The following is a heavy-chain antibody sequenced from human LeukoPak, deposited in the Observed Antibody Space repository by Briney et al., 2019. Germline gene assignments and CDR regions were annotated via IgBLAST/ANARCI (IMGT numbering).Heavy chain of an antibody. Sequence: GGSLRLSCAASGFTFSNYAMSWVRQAPGKGLEWVSAITGSGGNTYYADSVKGRFAISRDNPKNTVFLQMNSLRAEDTAVYYCAKWGDYDVLTGYYVSDYWGQGTLVTVSS. V-gene: IGHV3-23*01. CDR1: GFTFSNYA. CDR2: ITGSGGNT. CDR3: AKWGDYDVLTGYYVSDY. D-gene: IGHD3-9*01. J-gene: IGHJ4*02.